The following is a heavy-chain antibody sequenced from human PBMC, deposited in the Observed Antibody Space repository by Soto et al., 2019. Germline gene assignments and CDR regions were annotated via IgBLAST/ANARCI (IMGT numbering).Heavy chain of an antibody. CDR2: ITSGSDYI. V-gene: IGHV3-21*01. J-gene: IGHJ4*02. CDR1: GFTFSSYT. Sequence: GWVLRLSRAASGFTFSSYTMNWGRQGPGEGLGWVAFITSGSDYIYYADSVKGRFTISRDDANNSLFLQMSSLRAEDTAVYYCTREHVVTIFRRGQRGSFDNWSQGTMVTVSS. D-gene: IGHD3-9*01. CDR3: TREHVVTIFRRGQRGSFDN.